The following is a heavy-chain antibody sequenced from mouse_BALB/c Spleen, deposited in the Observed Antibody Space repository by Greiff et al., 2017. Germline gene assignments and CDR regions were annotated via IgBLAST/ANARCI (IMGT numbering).Heavy chain of an antibody. D-gene: IGHD2-2*01. V-gene: IGHV5-6-3*01. Sequence: DVKLVESGGGLVQPGGSLKLSCAASGFTFSSYGMSWVRQTPDKRLELVATINSNGGSTYYPDSVKGRFTISRDNAKNTLYLQMSSLKSEDTAMYYCARDLVTTRAWFAYWGQGTLVTVSA. CDR1: GFTFSSYG. CDR3: ARDLVTTRAWFAY. CDR2: INSNGGST. J-gene: IGHJ3*01.